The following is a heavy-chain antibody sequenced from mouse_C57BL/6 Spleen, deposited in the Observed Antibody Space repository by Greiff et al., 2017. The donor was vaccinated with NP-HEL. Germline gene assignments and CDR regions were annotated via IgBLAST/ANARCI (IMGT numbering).Heavy chain of an antibody. CDR2: ISSGGSYT. J-gene: IGHJ3*01. CDR3: ASRGGFAY. CDR1: GFTFSSYG. Sequence: DVHLVESGGDLVKPGGSLKLSCAASGFTFSSYGMSWVRQTPDKRLEWVATISSGGSYTYYPDSVKGRFTISRDNAKNTRYLQMSSLKSEDTAMYYGASRGGFAYWGQGTLVTVSA. V-gene: IGHV5-6*02.